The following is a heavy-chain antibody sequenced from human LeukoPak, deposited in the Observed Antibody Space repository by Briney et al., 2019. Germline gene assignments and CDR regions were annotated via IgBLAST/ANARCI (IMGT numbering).Heavy chain of an antibody. CDR1: GFTFSSHW. V-gene: IGHV3-64*01. J-gene: IGHJ4*02. CDR2: ISSNGGST. D-gene: IGHD1-26*01. CDR3: ARRGWELTFDY. Sequence: PGGSLRLSCAASGFTFSSHWMHWVRQAPGKGLEYVAAISSNGGSTYYANSVKGRFTISRDNSKNTLYLQMGSLRAEDMAVYYCARRGWELTFDYWGQGTLVTVSS.